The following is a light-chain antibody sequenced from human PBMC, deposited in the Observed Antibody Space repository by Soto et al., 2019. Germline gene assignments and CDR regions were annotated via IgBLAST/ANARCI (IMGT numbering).Light chain of an antibody. Sequence: EIVLTQSTATLSLSPGERATLSCRASQSVSSYLAWYQQKPGQAPRLLIYDASNRAPGIPARFSGSGSGTDFTLTISRLEPEDFAVYYCQQRSVWPLTFGQGTRLEI. J-gene: IGKJ5*01. CDR3: QQRSVWPLT. CDR2: DAS. V-gene: IGKV3-11*01. CDR1: QSVSSY.